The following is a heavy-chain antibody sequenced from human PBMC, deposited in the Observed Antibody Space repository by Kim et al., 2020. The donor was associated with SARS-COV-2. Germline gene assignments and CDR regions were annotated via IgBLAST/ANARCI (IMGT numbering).Heavy chain of an antibody. J-gene: IGHJ6*02. Sequence: GGSLRLSCAASGFTFSSYSMNWVRQAPGKGLEWVSSISSSSSSYIYYADSVKGRFTISRDNAKNSLYLQMNSLRAEDTAVYYCARDPDSVVYYYYYGMDVWGQGTTVTVSS. CDR2: ISSSSSSYI. CDR3: ARDPDSVVYYYYYGMDV. CDR1: GFTFSSYS. V-gene: IGHV3-21*01. D-gene: IGHD2-15*01.